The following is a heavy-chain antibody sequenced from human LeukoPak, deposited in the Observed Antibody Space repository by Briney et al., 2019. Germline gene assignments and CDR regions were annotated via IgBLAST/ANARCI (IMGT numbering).Heavy chain of an antibody. D-gene: IGHD3-9*01. CDR3: ARHGYDTGNYQAHFDY. CDR2: VYYSENT. CDR1: GGSLISNSYF. V-gene: IGHV4-39*01. J-gene: IGHJ4*02. Sequence: SETLSLTCSVGGGSLISNSYFWGWIRQPPGKGLEWVGSVYYSENTYYNPSLTGRVTVSVDTSKNQISLKLSSVTAADTAVYYCARHGYDTGNYQAHFDYWGQGTLVTVSS.